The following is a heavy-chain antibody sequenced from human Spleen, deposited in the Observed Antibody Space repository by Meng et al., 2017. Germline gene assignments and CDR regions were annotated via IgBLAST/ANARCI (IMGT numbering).Heavy chain of an antibody. CDR1: GYTFTGYY. CDR3: ATSLSSSWYGGWDY. D-gene: IGHD6-13*01. CDR2: INPNSGGT. J-gene: IGHJ4*02. Sequence: ASVKVSCKASGYTFTGYYMHWVRQAPGQGLEWMGWINPNSGGTNYAQKFQGRVTMTRDTSISTAYMELSRLRSEDTAVYYCATSLSSSWYGGWDYWGQGTLVTVSS. V-gene: IGHV1-2*02.